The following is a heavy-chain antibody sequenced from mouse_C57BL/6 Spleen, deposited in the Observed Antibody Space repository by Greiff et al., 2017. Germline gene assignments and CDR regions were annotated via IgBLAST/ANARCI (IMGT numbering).Heavy chain of an antibody. Sequence: QVQLQQSGAELMKPGASVKLSCTATGYTFTSYWIRWVKQRPGHGLEWIGEILPGSGSTNYNAKFKGKATFTEDTSSNTAYVQLSSQTTEDGAIYYGARMDGSSYRYYAMGYWGQGTSVTVSS. CDR2: ILPGSGST. CDR1: GYTFTSYW. J-gene: IGHJ4*01. D-gene: IGHD1-1*01. V-gene: IGHV1-9*01. CDR3: ARMDGSSYRYYAMGY.